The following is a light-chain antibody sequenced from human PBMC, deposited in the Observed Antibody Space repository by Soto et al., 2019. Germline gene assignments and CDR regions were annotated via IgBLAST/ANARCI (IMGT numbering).Light chain of an antibody. CDR3: QQYDSNWT. CDR1: QSISSW. CDR2: KAS. V-gene: IGKV1-5*03. J-gene: IGKJ1*01. Sequence: DIQMTQSPSTLSASVGDRVTITCRASQSISSWLAWYQQKPGKAPNLLIYKASSLESGVPSRFGGSGSGTEFALTISSLQPDDFATYYCQQYDSNWTFGQGTKGDIK.